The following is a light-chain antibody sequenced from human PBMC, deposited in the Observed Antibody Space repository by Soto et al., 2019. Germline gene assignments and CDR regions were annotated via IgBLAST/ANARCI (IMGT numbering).Light chain of an antibody. J-gene: IGKJ4*01. CDR3: QQYNHWPRTLS. V-gene: IGKV1-12*01. CDR2: SAS. CDR1: QGISSW. Sequence: DIQMSQSPSSVSASVGDRVTISCRASQGISSWLAWYQQKPGKAPRLLIYSASTLYNGVPSRFSGSGSGTDFTLSISSLQPEDFAVYYCQQYNHWPRTLSFGGGTRVEL.